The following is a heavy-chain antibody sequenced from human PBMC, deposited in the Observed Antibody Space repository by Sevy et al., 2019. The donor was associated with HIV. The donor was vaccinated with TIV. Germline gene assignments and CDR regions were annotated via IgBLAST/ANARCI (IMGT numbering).Heavy chain of an antibody. CDR3: ARGTGSGSYLGCYYYYYMDV. CDR1: GFTFSSYS. Sequence: GGSLRLSCAASGFTFSSYSMNWVRQAPGKGLEWVSYISSSSSTIYYADSVKGRFTISRDNAKNSLFLQMNSLRDEDTAVYYCARGTGSGSYLGCYYYYYMDVWGKGTTVTVSS. D-gene: IGHD1-26*01. CDR2: ISSSSSTI. J-gene: IGHJ6*03. V-gene: IGHV3-48*02.